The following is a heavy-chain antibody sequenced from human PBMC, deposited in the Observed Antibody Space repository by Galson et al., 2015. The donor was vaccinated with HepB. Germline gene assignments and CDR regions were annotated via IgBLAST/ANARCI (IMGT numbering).Heavy chain of an antibody. D-gene: IGHD5-24*01. CDR2: ISGSGSAT. Sequence: SLRLSCAASGFTFSSYAMSWARQAPGKGLEWVSAISGSGSATYYTKSVKGRFTISRDNSNNTLYLQMNSLRAEDTAVYYCAKDVRERYYFDYWGQGTLVTVSS. CDR3: AKDVRERYYFDY. CDR1: GFTFSSYA. J-gene: IGHJ4*02. V-gene: IGHV3-23*01.